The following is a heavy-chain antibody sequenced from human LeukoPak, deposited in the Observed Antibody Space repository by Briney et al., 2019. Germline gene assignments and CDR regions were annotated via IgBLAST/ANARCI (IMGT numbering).Heavy chain of an antibody. CDR3: ARDLVTVTKGFDI. Sequence: WETLSLTCAVSGDSFSSHYWTWIRQSPGTGLEWIGYISHIGRTNYNPSLKSRVTISIDTSKNQFSLKLRSVTAADTAVYYCARDLVTVTKGFDIWGQGTMVSVSS. D-gene: IGHD4-17*01. V-gene: IGHV4-59*11. CDR1: GDSFSSHY. CDR2: ISHIGRT. J-gene: IGHJ3*02.